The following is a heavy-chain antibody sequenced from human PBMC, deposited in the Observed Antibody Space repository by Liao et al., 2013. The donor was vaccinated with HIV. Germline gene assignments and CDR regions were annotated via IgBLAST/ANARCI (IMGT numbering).Heavy chain of an antibody. CDR1: NASISNAYYY. Sequence: QVQLQESGPGLVRPSQTLSLTCTVSNASISNAYYYWSWIRQPPGKGLEWIGEINRSGSTNYNPSLKSRVTISVDTSKNQFSLKLSSVTAADTAVYYCARDLTRTGDFDYWGQGTLVTVSS. V-gene: IGHV4-30-4*08. CDR2: INRSGST. CDR3: ARDLTRTGDFDY. J-gene: IGHJ4*02. D-gene: IGHD2-8*02.